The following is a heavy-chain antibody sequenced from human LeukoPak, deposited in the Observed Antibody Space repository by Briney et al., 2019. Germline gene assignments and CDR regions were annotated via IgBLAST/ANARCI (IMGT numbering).Heavy chain of an antibody. D-gene: IGHD6-6*01. CDR3: ARVVAARGMIFYFDY. Sequence: ASVKVSYKASGYAFNGYDINWVRQATGQGLEWMGWMNPNSGNTGFAQKFQGRVTITRDTSISTAYMELSSLRSEDTAVYYCARVVAARGMIFYFDYWGQGTLVTVSS. V-gene: IGHV1-8*03. CDR1: GYAFNGYD. J-gene: IGHJ4*02. CDR2: MNPNSGNT.